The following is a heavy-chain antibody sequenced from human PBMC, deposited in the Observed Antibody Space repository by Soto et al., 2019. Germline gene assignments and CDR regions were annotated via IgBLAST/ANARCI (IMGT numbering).Heavy chain of an antibody. V-gene: IGHV3-30*18. CDR2: ISYDGSNK. D-gene: IGHD5-12*01. J-gene: IGHJ6*02. Sequence: PGGSLRLSCAASGFTFSSYGMHWVRQAPGKGLEWVAVISYDGSNKYYADSVKGRFTISRDNSKNTLYLQMNSLRAEDTAVYYCAKDLGSEMATIAHYYYGMDVWGQGTTVTVSS. CDR3: AKDLGSEMATIAHYYYGMDV. CDR1: GFTFSSYG.